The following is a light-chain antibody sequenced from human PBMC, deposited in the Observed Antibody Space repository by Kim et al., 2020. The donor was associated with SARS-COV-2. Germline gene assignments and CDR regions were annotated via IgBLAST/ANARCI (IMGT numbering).Light chain of an antibody. CDR3: CSYTSRNSWV. V-gene: IGLV2-14*03. J-gene: IGLJ3*02. CDR2: DVT. Sequence: GQSITISCTGTSSDVGVYKYVSWYQQDPGKAPKLMIYDVTMRPSGVSDRFSGSKSGNTASLTISGLQTEDEADYYCCSYTSRNSWVFGGGTQLTVL. CDR1: SSDVGVYKY.